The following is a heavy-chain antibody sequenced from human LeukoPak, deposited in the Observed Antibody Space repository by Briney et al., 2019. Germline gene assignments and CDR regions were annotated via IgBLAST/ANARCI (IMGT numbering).Heavy chain of an antibody. CDR2: ISAYNGNT. CDR3: ARGAKQWLVRWYNWFDP. Sequence: ASVKVSCKASGYTFTSYGISWVRQAPGQGLEWMGWISAYNGNTNYAQKLQGRVTMTTDTSTSTAYMELRSLRSDDTAVYYCARGAKQWLVRWYNWFDPWAREPWSPSPQ. CDR1: GYTFTSYG. J-gene: IGHJ5*02. D-gene: IGHD6-19*01. V-gene: IGHV1-18*01.